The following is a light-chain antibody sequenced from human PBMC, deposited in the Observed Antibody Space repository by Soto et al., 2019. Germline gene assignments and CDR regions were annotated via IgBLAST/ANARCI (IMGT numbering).Light chain of an antibody. Sequence: ETVMTQSPATLSVSPGERATLSCRASQSVSTNLAWYQQKPGQTPRLLIYDASIRATSGPANFSGSGSGTEFTLTIGSLHSEDFAVYYCQQYNSWPLTFGGGTKVEIK. J-gene: IGKJ4*01. CDR3: QQYNSWPLT. V-gene: IGKV3-15*01. CDR1: QSVSTN. CDR2: DAS.